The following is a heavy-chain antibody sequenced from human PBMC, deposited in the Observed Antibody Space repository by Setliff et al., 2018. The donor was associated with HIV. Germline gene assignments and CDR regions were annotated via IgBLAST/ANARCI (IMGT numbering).Heavy chain of an antibody. Sequence: LSLTCTVSGGSISSGTYYWSWIRQPAGKGLEWIGHIYTSGTTNYNPSLKSRVTISLDTSKNQFSLKLSSVTAADAAVYYCARAHLTTAHNWFDPWGQGTLVTVSS. CDR2: IYTSGTT. D-gene: IGHD4-4*01. V-gene: IGHV4-61*09. CDR3: ARAHLTTAHNWFDP. CDR1: GGSISSGTYY. J-gene: IGHJ5*02.